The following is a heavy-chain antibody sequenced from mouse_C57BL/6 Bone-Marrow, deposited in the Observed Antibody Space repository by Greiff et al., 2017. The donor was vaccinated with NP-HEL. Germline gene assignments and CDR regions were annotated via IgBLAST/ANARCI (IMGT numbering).Heavy chain of an antibody. CDR3: TRVRIYDGYVFDY. J-gene: IGHJ2*01. V-gene: IGHV1-5*01. CDR2: IYPGNSDT. Sequence: VQLQQSGTVLARPGASVKMSCKTSGYTFTSYWMHWVKQRPGQGLEWIGAIYPGNSDTSYNQKFKGKAKLTAVTSASTAYMELSSLTSEDSAVYYCTRVRIYDGYVFDYWGQGTTLTVSS. CDR1: GYTFTSYW. D-gene: IGHD2-3*01.